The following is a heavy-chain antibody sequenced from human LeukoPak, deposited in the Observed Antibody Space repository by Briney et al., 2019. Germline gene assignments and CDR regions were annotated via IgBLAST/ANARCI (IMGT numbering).Heavy chain of an antibody. Sequence: GASVKVSCKASGFRFTGYWMHWVRQATGQGLEWMGWMNPNSGNTGYAQKFQGRVTMTRNTSISTAYMELSSLRSEDTAVYYCARGLYLYYYGSGSYTRFHYMDVWGKGTTVTVSS. V-gene: IGHV1-8*02. D-gene: IGHD3-10*01. CDR3: ARGLYLYYYGSGSYTRFHYMDV. CDR2: MNPNSGNT. J-gene: IGHJ6*03. CDR1: GFRFTGYW.